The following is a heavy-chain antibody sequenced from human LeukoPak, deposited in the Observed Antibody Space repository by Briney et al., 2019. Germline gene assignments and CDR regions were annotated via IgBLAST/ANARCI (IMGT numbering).Heavy chain of an antibody. D-gene: IGHD3-22*01. Sequence: GESLKISCKGSGYSFTTYWISWVRQMPGKGLEWMGRIDPSDSYTKYSPSFQGHVTISADKFISTAYLQWSRLKASDTAMYYCARHYYDILSAFDIWGQGTMVTVSS. V-gene: IGHV5-10-1*01. CDR3: ARHYYDILSAFDI. CDR1: GYSFTTYW. CDR2: IDPSDSYT. J-gene: IGHJ3*02.